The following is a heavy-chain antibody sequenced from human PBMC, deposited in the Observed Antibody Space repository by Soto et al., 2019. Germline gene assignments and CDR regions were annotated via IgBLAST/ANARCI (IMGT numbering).Heavy chain of an antibody. CDR2: IYYSGST. CDR1: GGSISSYY. D-gene: IGHD3-16*01. Sequence: SETLSLTCTVSGGSISSYYWSWIRQPPGKGLEWIGYIYYSGSTNYNPSLKSRVTISVDTSKNQFSLKLSSVTAADTAVYYCARRWGTTFDYWGQGPLVTVS. CDR3: ARRWGTTFDY. V-gene: IGHV4-59*08. J-gene: IGHJ4*02.